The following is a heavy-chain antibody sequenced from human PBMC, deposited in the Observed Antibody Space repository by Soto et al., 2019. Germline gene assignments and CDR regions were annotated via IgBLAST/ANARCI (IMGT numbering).Heavy chain of an antibody. Sequence: LRLSCAASGFTFSSYAMHWVRQAPGKGLEWVAVISYDGSNKYYADSVKGRFTISRDNSKNTLYLQMNSLRAEDTAVYYCARGGPDYYDSSGSLYYGMDVWGQGTTVTVSS. CDR2: ISYDGSNK. CDR1: GFTFSSYA. CDR3: ARGGPDYYDSSGSLYYGMDV. V-gene: IGHV3-30-3*01. D-gene: IGHD3-22*01. J-gene: IGHJ6*02.